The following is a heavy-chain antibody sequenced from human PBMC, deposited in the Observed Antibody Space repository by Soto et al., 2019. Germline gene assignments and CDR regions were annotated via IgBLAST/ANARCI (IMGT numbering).Heavy chain of an antibody. CDR2: ISGSGGST. Sequence: GGSLRLSCAASAFTFSSYAMSWVRQAPGKGLEWVSAISGSGGSTYYADSVKGRFTISRDNSKNTLYLQMNSLRAEDTAVYYCARGYCSSTSCYRYDYYYGMDVWGQGTTVTVSS. CDR3: ARGYCSSTSCYRYDYYYGMDV. CDR1: AFTFSSYA. J-gene: IGHJ6*02. D-gene: IGHD2-2*01. V-gene: IGHV3-23*01.